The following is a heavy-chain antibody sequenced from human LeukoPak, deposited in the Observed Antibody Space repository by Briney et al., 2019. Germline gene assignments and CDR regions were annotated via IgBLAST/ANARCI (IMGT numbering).Heavy chain of an antibody. CDR3: ASSLIVVVPAARGLGD. J-gene: IGHJ4*02. CDR1: GGTFSSYA. D-gene: IGHD2-2*01. V-gene: IGHV1-69*01. Sequence: SVKVSCKASGGTFSSYAISWVRQAPGQGLEWMGGIIPIFGTANYAQKFQGRVTITEDESTSTAYMELSSLRSEDTAVYYCASSLIVVVPAARGLGDWGQGTLVTVSS. CDR2: IIPIFGTA.